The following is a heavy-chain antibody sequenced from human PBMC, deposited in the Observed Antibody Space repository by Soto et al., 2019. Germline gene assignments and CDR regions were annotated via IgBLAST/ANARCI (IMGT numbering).Heavy chain of an antibody. V-gene: IGHV1-69*06. D-gene: IGHD3-3*01. CDR2: IIPIVGTA. CDR3: ARARTIFGVVIHYYYGMDV. Sequence: QVQLVQSGAEVKKPGSSVKVSCKASGGTFSSYAISWVRQAPGQGLEWMGGIIPIVGTANYAQKFQGRVTITADKYTSTAYMELSSLRSEDTAVYYCARARTIFGVVIHYYYGMDVWGQGTTVTVSS. CDR1: GGTFSSYA. J-gene: IGHJ6*02.